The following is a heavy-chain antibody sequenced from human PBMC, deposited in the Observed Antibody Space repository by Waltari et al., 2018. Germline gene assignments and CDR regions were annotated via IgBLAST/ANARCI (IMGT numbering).Heavy chain of an antibody. D-gene: IGHD4-17*01. V-gene: IGHV3-21*01. CDR2: ISSSSSYI. CDR1: GFTFSSYS. J-gene: IGHJ3*02. CDR3: ARDKADYGDQDAFDI. Sequence: EVQLVESGGGLVKPGGSLRLSCAASGFTFSSYSMNWVRQAPGKGLEWVSSISSSSSYIYYADSVKGRFTISRDNAKNSLYLQMNSLRAEDTAVYYCARDKADYGDQDAFDIWGQGTMVTVSS.